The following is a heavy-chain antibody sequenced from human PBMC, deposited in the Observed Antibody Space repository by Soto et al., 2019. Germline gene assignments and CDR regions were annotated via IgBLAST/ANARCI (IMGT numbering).Heavy chain of an antibody. CDR2: FRTSGDGGTT. J-gene: IGHJ4*02. Sequence: GSLRLSCAASGFTFSSYSMSWVRQAPGKGLEWVSGFRTSGDGGTTYYADSVKGRLTISRDNSKNMLFLQMNSLRAEDTAIYYCAKKVNSGPGSQYFDYWGQGTLVTVSS. CDR1: GFTFSSYS. CDR3: AKKVNSGPGSQYFDY. D-gene: IGHD3-10*01. V-gene: IGHV3-23*01.